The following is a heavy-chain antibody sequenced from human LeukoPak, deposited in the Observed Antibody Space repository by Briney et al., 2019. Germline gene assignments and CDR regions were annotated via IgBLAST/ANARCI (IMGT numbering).Heavy chain of an antibody. CDR3: ARGIVWWPRGSVDY. D-gene: IGHD4/OR15-4a*01. V-gene: IGHV3-48*02. CDR1: GFTFSSYS. Sequence: PGGSLRLSCAASGFTFSSYSMNWVRQAPGKGLEWVSYISSSSSTIYYADSVKGRFTISRDNAKNSLYLQMNSLRDEDTAVYYCARGIVWWPRGSVDYWGQGTLVTVSS. J-gene: IGHJ4*02. CDR2: ISSSSSTI.